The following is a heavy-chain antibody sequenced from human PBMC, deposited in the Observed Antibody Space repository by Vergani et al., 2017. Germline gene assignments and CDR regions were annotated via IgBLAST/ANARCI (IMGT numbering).Heavy chain of an antibody. D-gene: IGHD3-3*01. CDR3: VIDVRVLRT. CDR2: ISWNSGAV. CDR1: GITFWTFG. Sequence: EVDLVESGGGLAQPGGSLRLSCEASGITFWTFGMLWVRQGPGKGLEWVSGISWNSGAVDYADSVRGRFTISRDNAKNSLLLDISSLRAGDTAVYYCVIDVRVLRTWGRGTVVAVSS. V-gene: IGHV3-9*01. J-gene: IGHJ3*01.